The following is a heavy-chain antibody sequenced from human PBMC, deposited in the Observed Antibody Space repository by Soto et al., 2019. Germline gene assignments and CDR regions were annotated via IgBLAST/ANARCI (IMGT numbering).Heavy chain of an antibody. D-gene: IGHD3-16*01. CDR2: IYYSGNT. CDR3: ARVGLRLGDYFDY. J-gene: IGHJ4*02. Sequence: QVQLQESGPGLVKPSQTLSLTCTVSGGSSSSGAYYWSWIRQHPEKGLEWIGYIYYSGNTYYNPSLKSRVTISVDTSKNQFSLKLSSVTAADTAVYYCARVGLRLGDYFDYWGQGTLVSVSS. CDR1: GGSSSSGAYY. V-gene: IGHV4-31*03.